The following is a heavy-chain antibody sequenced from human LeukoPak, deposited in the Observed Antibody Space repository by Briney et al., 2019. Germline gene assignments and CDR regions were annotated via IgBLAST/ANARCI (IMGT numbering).Heavy chain of an antibody. V-gene: IGHV4-39*01. CDR1: GGSISSYY. CDR2: IYYSGST. CDR3: ARHVPVGAVAGFFDY. J-gene: IGHJ4*02. D-gene: IGHD6-19*01. Sequence: PSETLSLTCTVSGGSISSYYWSWIRQPPGKGLEWIGSIYYSGSTYYNPSLKSRVTISVDTSKNQFSLKLSSVTAADTAVYYCARHVPVGAVAGFFDYWGQGTLVTVSS.